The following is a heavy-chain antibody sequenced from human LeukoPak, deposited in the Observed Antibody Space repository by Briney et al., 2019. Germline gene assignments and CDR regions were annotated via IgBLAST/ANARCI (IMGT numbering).Heavy chain of an antibody. Sequence: PGGSLRLSCAASGFTFSSYGMHWVRQAPGKRLEWVAVISYDGSNKYYADSVKGRFTISRDNSKNTLYLQMSSLRAEDTAVYYCAKESYYYYYGMDVWGQGTTVTVSS. CDR1: GFTFSSYG. J-gene: IGHJ6*02. V-gene: IGHV3-30*18. CDR2: ISYDGSNK. CDR3: AKESYYYYYGMDV.